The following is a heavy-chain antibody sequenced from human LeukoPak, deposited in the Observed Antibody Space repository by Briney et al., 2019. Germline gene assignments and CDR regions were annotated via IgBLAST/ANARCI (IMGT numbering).Heavy chain of an antibody. CDR2: ISGSGGNT. V-gene: IGHV3-23*01. Sequence: GGSLRLSCAASGFTFSSYAMSWVRQAPGKGLEWVSAISGSGGNTYYADSVKGRFTISRDNAKNSLYLQMNSLRAEDTAVYYCAIGIAVAGPVDYWGQGTLVTVSS. CDR3: AIGIAVAGPVDY. D-gene: IGHD6-19*01. J-gene: IGHJ4*02. CDR1: GFTFSSYA.